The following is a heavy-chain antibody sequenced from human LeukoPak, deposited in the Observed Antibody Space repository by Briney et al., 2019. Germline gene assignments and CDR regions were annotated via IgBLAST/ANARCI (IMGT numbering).Heavy chain of an antibody. V-gene: IGHV3-30-3*01. J-gene: IGHJ4*02. D-gene: IGHD6-13*01. Sequence: GGSLRLSCAASGFTFSSYAMHWVRQAPGKGLEWVAVISYDESNKYYADSVKGRFTISRDNSKNTLYLQMNSLRAEDTAVYYCARKRAAAGIGLDYWGQGTLVTVSS. CDR3: ARKRAAAGIGLDY. CDR2: ISYDESNK. CDR1: GFTFSSYA.